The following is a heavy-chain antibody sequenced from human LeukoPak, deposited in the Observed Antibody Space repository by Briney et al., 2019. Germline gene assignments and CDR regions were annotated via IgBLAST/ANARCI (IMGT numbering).Heavy chain of an antibody. V-gene: IGHV5-51*01. CDR2: IYPGDSDT. J-gene: IGHJ4*02. CDR1: GYSFTSYW. CDR3: VRHADSSKSYYLDY. Sequence: GESPKISCKGSGYSFTSYWIGWVRQMPGKGLEWMGIIYPGDSDTRYSPSFQGQVTISADKSISTAYLQWSSLMASDTAIYYCVRHADSSKSYYLDYWGQGTLVTVSS. D-gene: IGHD6-13*01.